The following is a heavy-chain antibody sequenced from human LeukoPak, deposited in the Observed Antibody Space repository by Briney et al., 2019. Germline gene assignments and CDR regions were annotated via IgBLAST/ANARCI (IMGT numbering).Heavy chain of an antibody. Sequence: GASVKVSCKASGYTFTNYGVHWVRQAPGQGLEWMAWINTSKGNTEYAQMFQGRVTLTTDTSTSTAYMELRSLRSDDTAVYYCAREYGTENDYWGQGTLVTVSS. J-gene: IGHJ4*02. CDR3: AREYGTENDY. CDR2: INTSKGNT. V-gene: IGHV1-18*01. CDR1: GYTFTNYG. D-gene: IGHD1-26*01.